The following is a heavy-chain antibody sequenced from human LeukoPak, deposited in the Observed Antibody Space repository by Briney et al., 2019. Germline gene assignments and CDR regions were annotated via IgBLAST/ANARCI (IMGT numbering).Heavy chain of an antibody. V-gene: IGHV3-20*01. CDR3: ARGHKLAVFGVLVDY. CDR2: INWNGGST. J-gene: IGHJ4*02. Sequence: GGSLRLSCAASGFTFDDYGMSWVRQAPGKGLEWVSGINWNGGSTGYADSVKGRFTISRDNAKNSLYLQMNSLRAEDTALYHCARGHKLAVFGVLVDYWGQGTLVTVSS. D-gene: IGHD3-3*01. CDR1: GFTFDDYG.